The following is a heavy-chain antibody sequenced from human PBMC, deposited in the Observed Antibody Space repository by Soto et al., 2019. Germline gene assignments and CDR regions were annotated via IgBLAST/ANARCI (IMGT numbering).Heavy chain of an antibody. V-gene: IGHV4-31*03. Sequence: SETLSLTCTVSGGSISRGGYFWSWIRQHPGEGLEWIAYIYYSGSTYYNPSLKSRISISVDTSKNQFSLRLSSVTAADTAVYYCAGGYYAMDLWGQRPTVT. CDR1: GGSISRGGYF. D-gene: IGHD3-16*01. CDR3: AGGYYAMDL. J-gene: IGHJ6*02. CDR2: IYYSGST.